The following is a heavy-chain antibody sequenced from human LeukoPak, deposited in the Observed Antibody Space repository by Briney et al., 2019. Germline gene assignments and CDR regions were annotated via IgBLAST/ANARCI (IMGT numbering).Heavy chain of an antibody. V-gene: IGHV3-7*01. D-gene: IGHD5-24*01. CDR1: GFTFSSYW. CDR2: INQDGSAR. J-gene: IGHJ4*02. CDR3: AREGGGYNLDY. Sequence: GGSLRLSCVGSGFTFSSYWMNWVRQAPGKGLEWVANINQDGSARYYVDSVKGRFTISRDNAKNSLYLQMNSLRAEDTAVYYCAREGGGYNLDYWGQGTLVTVSS.